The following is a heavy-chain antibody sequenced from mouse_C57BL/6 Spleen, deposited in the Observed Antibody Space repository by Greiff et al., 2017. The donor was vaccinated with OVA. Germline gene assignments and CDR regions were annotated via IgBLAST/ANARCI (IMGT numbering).Heavy chain of an antibody. Sequence: EVQGVESGGGLVQPKGSLKLSCAASGFSFNTYAVNWVRQAPGKGLEWVARIRSKSNNYATYYADSVKDRFTISRDDSESMLYLQMNNLKTEDTAMYYCVRHEGYYGRTWFAYWGQGTLVTVSA. CDR1: GFSFNTYA. CDR2: IRSKSNNYAT. D-gene: IGHD1-1*01. J-gene: IGHJ3*01. V-gene: IGHV10-1*01. CDR3: VRHEGYYGRTWFAY.